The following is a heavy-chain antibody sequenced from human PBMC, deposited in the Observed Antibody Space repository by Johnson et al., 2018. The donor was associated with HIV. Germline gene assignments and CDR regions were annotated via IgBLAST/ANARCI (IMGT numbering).Heavy chain of an antibody. CDR1: GFTFDDYG. D-gene: IGHD4-11*01. J-gene: IGHJ3*02. Sequence: VQLVESGGGVVRPGGSLRLSCAASGFTFDDYGVSWVRQAPGKGLEWVSGINWNGGSTGYADSVKGRFTISRDNAKKSLYLQMNSLRTEDTAVFYCARNHPQSSDAFDIWGQGTVVTVS. CDR2: INWNGGST. V-gene: IGHV3-20*04. CDR3: ARNHPQSSDAFDI.